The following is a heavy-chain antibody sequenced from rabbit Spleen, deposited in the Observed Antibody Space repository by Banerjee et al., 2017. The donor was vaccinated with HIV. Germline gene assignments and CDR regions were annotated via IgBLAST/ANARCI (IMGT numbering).Heavy chain of an antibody. D-gene: IGHD1-1*01. CDR2: MRADSGST. V-gene: IGHV1S45*01. CDR1: GFSFSSTYY. J-gene: IGHJ6*01. CDR3: ARDTSSSFSSYGMDL. Sequence: QEQVEESGGDLVKPEGSLTLTCTASGFSFSSTYYMCWVRQAPGKGLEWIGCMRADSGSTYYASWAKGRFTISKASSTTVTLQMPSLTAADTATYFCARDTSSSFSSYGMDLWGPGTLVTVS.